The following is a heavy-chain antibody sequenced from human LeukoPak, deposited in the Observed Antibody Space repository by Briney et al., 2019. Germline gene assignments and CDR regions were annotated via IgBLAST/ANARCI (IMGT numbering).Heavy chain of an antibody. D-gene: IGHD2-15*01. J-gene: IGHJ4*02. CDR3: ARNSCPSGSCYDNRGYFDY. Sequence: SETLSLTCTVSGGSISSYYWSWIRQPPGKGLEWIGYIYYSGSTSYNPSVKSRVTISVDTSKNQFSLKLSSVTAADTAVYYCARNSCPSGSCYDNRGYFDYWGQGTLVTVSS. CDR1: GGSISSYY. CDR2: IYYSGST. V-gene: IGHV4-59*08.